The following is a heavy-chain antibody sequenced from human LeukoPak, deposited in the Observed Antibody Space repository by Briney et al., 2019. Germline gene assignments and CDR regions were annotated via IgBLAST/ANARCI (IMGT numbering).Heavy chain of an antibody. Sequence: SETLSLTCAVYGGSFSGYYWSWIRQPPGKGLEWIGEINHSGSTNYNPSLKSRVTISVDTSKNQFSLKLSSVTAADTAVYYCARGVTGYYYTSYYFDYWGQGTLVTVSS. D-gene: IGHD3-22*01. CDR1: GGSFSGYY. CDR2: INHSGST. V-gene: IGHV4-34*09. J-gene: IGHJ4*02. CDR3: ARGVTGYYYTSYYFDY.